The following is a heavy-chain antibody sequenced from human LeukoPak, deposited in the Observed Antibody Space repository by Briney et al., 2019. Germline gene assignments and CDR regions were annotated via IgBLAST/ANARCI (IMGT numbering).Heavy chain of an antibody. CDR2: ISGSGGST. CDR1: GSTFSSYA. V-gene: IGHV3-23*01. CDR3: ATNPYCSSTSCYRPFDY. D-gene: IGHD2-2*01. Sequence: GGSLRLSCAASGSTFSSYAMTWIRQAPGKGLEWVSAISGSGGSTYYADSVKGRFTISRDNSKNTLYLQMNSLRAEDTAVYYCATNPYCSSTSCYRPFDYWGQGTLVTVSS. J-gene: IGHJ4*02.